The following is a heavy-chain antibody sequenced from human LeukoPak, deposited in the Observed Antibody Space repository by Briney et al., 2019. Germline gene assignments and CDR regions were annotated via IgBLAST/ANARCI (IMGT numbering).Heavy chain of an antibody. CDR1: GDSVSSNSAT. CDR3: ARGLLVGHPYYCAMDV. Sequence: SQTLSLTCAISGDSVSSNSATWTWIRQSPSRGLEWLGGTYFRSKWYNDSAESVKSRISINPDTSKSQFSLQLSSVTPEDTAVYYCARGLLVGHPYYCAMDVWGQGTTVSVSS. CDR2: TYFRSKWYN. D-gene: IGHD2-8*02. V-gene: IGHV6-1*01. J-gene: IGHJ6*02.